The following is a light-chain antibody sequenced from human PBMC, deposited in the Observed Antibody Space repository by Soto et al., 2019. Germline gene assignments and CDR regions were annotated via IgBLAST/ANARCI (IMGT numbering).Light chain of an antibody. CDR3: QQYVNSLYT. CDR1: QSISSSY. Sequence: EIVVTQSPGTLSLSRGERATLSCRASQSISSSYLAWYQQKPGQAPRLLIYGASSRATGIPDRFSGSGSGTDFTLTISRLEPEDFAVYYCQQYVNSLYTFGQGTKVDIK. V-gene: IGKV3-20*01. J-gene: IGKJ2*01. CDR2: GAS.